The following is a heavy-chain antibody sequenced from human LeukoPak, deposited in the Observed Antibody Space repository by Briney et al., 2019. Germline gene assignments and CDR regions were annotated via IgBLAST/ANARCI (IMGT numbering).Heavy chain of an antibody. V-gene: IGHV4-34*01. D-gene: IGHD5-12*01. CDR3: AGAYPPWPPTVYNWFDP. CDR2: INHSGNT. CDR1: GGSFSGYY. J-gene: IGHJ5*02. Sequence: SETLSLTCAVYGGSFSGYYWSWIRKPPGKGLEWIGEINHSGNTNYNPSLKSRVTISVDTSKNQFSLKLSSVTAADTAGYYCAGAYPPWPPTVYNWFDPWGQGTLVTVSS.